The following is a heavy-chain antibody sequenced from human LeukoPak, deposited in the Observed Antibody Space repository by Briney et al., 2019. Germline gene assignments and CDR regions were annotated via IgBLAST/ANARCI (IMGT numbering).Heavy chain of an antibody. CDR3: ASTYDSSGYYGL. D-gene: IGHD3-22*01. J-gene: IGHJ4*02. CDR2: IYSGGST. V-gene: IGHV3-66*01. Sequence: GGSLRLSCAASGFTVSSNYMSWVRQAPGKRLEWVSVIYSGGSTYYADYVKGRFTISRDNSKNTLYLQMNSLRAEDTAVYYCASTYDSSGYYGLWGQGTLVTVSS. CDR1: GFTVSSNY.